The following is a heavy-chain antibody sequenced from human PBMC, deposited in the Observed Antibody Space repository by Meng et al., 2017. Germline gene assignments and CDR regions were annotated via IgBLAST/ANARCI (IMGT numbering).Heavy chain of an antibody. Sequence: LQRPCPGPDKPSQSPALTRTGSGVASSRGRYYWSWIRQHPGKGLEWIGYVYYSGSTNYNPSLKSRVTISVDTSKNQFSLKLSSVTAADTAVYYCARSAMVRGARVAFDIWGQGTMVTVSS. CDR2: VYYSGST. D-gene: IGHD3-10*01. CDR3: ARSAMVRGARVAFDI. J-gene: IGHJ3*02. CDR1: GVASSRGRYY. V-gene: IGHV4-31*03.